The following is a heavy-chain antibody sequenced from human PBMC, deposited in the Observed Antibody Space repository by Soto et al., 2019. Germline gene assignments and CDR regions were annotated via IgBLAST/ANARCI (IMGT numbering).Heavy chain of an antibody. CDR2: MNPNSGNT. V-gene: IGHV1-8*01. D-gene: IGHD3-3*01. CDR1: GYTFTSYD. CDR3: AIKARDYDFWSGPTRSFYYYGMDV. Sequence: ASVKSSCKASGYTFTSYDINWVRQATGQGLEWMGWMNPNSGNTGYAQKFQGRVTMTRNTSISTAYMELSSLRSEDTAVYYCAIKARDYDFWSGPTRSFYYYGMDVWGQGTTVTVSS. J-gene: IGHJ6*02.